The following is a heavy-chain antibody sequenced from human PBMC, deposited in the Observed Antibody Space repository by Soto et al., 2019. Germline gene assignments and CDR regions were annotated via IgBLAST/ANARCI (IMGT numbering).Heavy chain of an antibody. CDR1: GFTFDDYA. Sequence: EVQLVESGGGLVQPGRSLRLSCAASGFTFDDYAMHWVRQAPGKGLEWVSGISWNSGSIGYADSVKGRFTISRDNAKNSLYLQMNSLRAEDTALYYCAKDLHYYDSSGYFDYWGQGTLVTVSS. CDR3: AKDLHYYDSSGYFDY. J-gene: IGHJ4*02. V-gene: IGHV3-9*01. D-gene: IGHD3-22*01. CDR2: ISWNSGSI.